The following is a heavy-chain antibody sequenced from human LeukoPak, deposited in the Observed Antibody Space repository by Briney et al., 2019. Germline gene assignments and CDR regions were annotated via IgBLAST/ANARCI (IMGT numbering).Heavy chain of an antibody. J-gene: IGHJ4*02. Sequence: ASVKVSCNASGGTFSSYTISWVRHAPAQGHEWMGRIIPILGIANYAQKFQGRVTITADKSTSTAYMELSSLKSEDTAVYYCASEMVYAADYWGQGTLVTVSS. V-gene: IGHV1-69*02. CDR2: IIPILGIA. CDR1: GGTFSSYT. CDR3: ASEMVYAADY. D-gene: IGHD2-8*01.